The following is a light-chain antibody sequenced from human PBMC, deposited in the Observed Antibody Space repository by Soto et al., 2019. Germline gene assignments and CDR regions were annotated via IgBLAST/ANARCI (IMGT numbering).Light chain of an antibody. J-gene: IGKJ4*01. CDR3: QQYDNSPLT. V-gene: IGKV3D-20*01. CDR1: QSLSSSY. Sequence: EIVLTQSPATLSLSPGERATLSCGSSQSLSSSYLAWYQQKPGLAPRLLIYDASSRATGIPDRFSGSGSGTDFTLTISRLEPEDFAVYYCQQYDNSPLTFGGGTKVDIK. CDR2: DAS.